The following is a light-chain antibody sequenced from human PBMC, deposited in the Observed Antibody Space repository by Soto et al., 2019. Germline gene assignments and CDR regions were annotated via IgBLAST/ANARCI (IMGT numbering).Light chain of an antibody. CDR1: SSNIGAGYD. Sequence: QSVLTQPPSVSGAPGQRGTISCTGTSSNIGAGYDVHWYQHLPGTAPKLLIYANSDRPSGVPDRFSGSKSATSASLAITGLQAEDEADYYCQSYDTSLSGSVFGRGTKVTVL. J-gene: IGLJ2*01. V-gene: IGLV1-40*01. CDR2: ANS. CDR3: QSYDTSLSGSV.